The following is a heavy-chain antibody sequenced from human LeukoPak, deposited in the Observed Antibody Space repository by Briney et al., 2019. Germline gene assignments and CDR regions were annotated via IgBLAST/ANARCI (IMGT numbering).Heavy chain of an antibody. CDR2: INHSGRT. V-gene: IGHV4-34*01. CDR3: ARDVVVVPAAIHYGMDV. J-gene: IGHJ6*02. D-gene: IGHD2-2*01. CDR1: GGSFSDYL. Sequence: SETLSLTCAVYGGSFSDYLWGWLRQPPGKGLEWIGEINHSGRTYYNPSLKSRVTISVDTSKTQFSLDLSSVTAADTAVYYCARDVVVVPAAIHYGMDVWGQGTTVTVSS.